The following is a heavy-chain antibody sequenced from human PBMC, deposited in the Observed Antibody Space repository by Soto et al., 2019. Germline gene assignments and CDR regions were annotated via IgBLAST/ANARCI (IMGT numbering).Heavy chain of an antibody. CDR2: ISAYNGNT. Sequence: QVQLVRSGAEMKKPGASVKVSCKASGYTFTSYGISWVRQAPGQGLEWMGWISAYNGNTNYAQKLQGRVTMTTDKSQSTAYNELRRLSSDDTAVYYCARDTSGSSYGRGVPSRWGQGTLVTVSS. D-gene: IGHD3-10*01. CDR1: GYTFTSYG. J-gene: IGHJ4*02. V-gene: IGHV1-18*01. CDR3: ARDTSGSSYGRGVPSR.